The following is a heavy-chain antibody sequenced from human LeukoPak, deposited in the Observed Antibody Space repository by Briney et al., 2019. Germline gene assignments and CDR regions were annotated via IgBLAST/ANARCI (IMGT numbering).Heavy chain of an antibody. D-gene: IGHD6-13*01. CDR2: IKSKNDGGTI. CDR3: TSPGVGAAGVYYYYYKDV. V-gene: IGHV3-15*01. CDR1: GFIFSNAW. Sequence: GGSLRLSCAASGFIFSNAWMSWVRQAPGKGLEWVGRIKSKNDGGTIDYAAPVKGRFTISRDDSKKTLYLQMNSLKTEDTAVYYCTSPGVGAAGVYYYYYKDVWGKGTTVTVSS. J-gene: IGHJ6*03.